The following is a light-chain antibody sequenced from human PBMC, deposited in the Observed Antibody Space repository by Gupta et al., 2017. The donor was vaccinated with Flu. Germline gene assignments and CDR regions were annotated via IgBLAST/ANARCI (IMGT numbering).Light chain of an antibody. CDR2: GTS. CDR1: QSIMYY. J-gene: IGKJ1*01. Sequence: VGDRVTITCRASQSIMYYLNWYQQKPGKPPKVLIYGTSSLQSGVPSRFSGSGSATDFSLTISSLQPEDFATYYCQQYQSSPWTFGQGTKVESK. CDR3: QQYQSSPWT. V-gene: IGKV1-39*01.